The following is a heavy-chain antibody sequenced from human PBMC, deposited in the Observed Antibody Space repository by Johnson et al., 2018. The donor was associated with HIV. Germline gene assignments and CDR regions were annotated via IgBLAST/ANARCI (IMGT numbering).Heavy chain of an antibody. CDR2: ISWNSANI. CDR3: AKDDRISS. V-gene: IGHV3-9*01. D-gene: IGHD1-14*01. J-gene: IGHJ3*01. CDR1: GLTFSDYY. Sequence: EVQLVESGGGLVKPGGSLRLSCAASGLTFSDYYMSWIRQAPGKGLEWVSGISWNSANIGHADSVKGRFTISRYNAKSSLYLQMNSLRHQDTALYYCAKDDRISSWGQGTMVIVSS.